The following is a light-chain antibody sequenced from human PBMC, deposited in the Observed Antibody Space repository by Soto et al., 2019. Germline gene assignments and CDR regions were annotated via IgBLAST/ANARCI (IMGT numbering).Light chain of an antibody. V-gene: IGKV1-39*01. CDR3: QQYNAYYS. CDR1: QSISSY. Sequence: DIQMTQSPYSLSASVGDRVKITCRASQSISSYLNWYQQKPGKAPKLLIYAASSLQSGVPSRFSGTGSGTEFTLTISSLQPEDFATYYCQQYNAYYSCGQGTKVDI. J-gene: IGKJ2*03. CDR2: AAS.